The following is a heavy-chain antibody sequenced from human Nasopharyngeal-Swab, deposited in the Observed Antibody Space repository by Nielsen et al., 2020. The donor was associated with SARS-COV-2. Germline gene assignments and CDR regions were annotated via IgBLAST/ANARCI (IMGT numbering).Heavy chain of an antibody. CDR1: GFTFSDYY. CDR3: ARVGQFDY. J-gene: IGHJ4*02. Sequence: GESLKISCAASGFTFSDYYMSWIRQAPGKGLEWVSYISSSGGNIYYADSVKGRFTISRDNAKNSLYLQMTSLRADDTAVYYYARVGQFDYWGQGTLVTVSS. CDR2: ISSSGGNI. V-gene: IGHV3-11*04.